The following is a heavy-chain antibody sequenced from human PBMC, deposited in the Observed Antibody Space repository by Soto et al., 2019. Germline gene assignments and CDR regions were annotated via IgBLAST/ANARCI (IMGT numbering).Heavy chain of an antibody. D-gene: IGHD6-19*01. CDR1: GYTFTDYG. CDR2: IITYNGNT. Sequence: QVQLVQSGAEVKKPGASVKVSCKASGYTFTDYGISWVRQAPGQGLEWMGWIITYNGNTIYAQKIQGRGTMTPDTSTSTAYVELRRLRSDDTAVYSCAREEGISDWHAFDYWGQGTLVTVSS. J-gene: IGHJ4*02. V-gene: IGHV1-18*04. CDR3: AREEGISDWHAFDY.